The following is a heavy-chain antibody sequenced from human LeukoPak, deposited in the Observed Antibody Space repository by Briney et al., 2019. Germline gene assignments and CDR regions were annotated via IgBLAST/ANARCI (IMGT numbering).Heavy chain of an antibody. CDR3: AADRGYYYYGLDV. Sequence: SVKVPCKASGFTFTYSAMHWVRQARGQRLEWIGWIVVGSGNTNYAQKFQERVTMTRDMSTSTAYMELSSLRSEDTAVYYCAADRGYYYYGLDVWGQGTTVTVSS. J-gene: IGHJ6*02. CDR1: GFTFTYSA. D-gene: IGHD3-10*01. V-gene: IGHV1-58*02. CDR2: IVVGSGNT.